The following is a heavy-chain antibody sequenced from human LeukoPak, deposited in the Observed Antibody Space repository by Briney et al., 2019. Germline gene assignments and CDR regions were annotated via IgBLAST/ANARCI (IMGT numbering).Heavy chain of an antibody. V-gene: IGHV3-7*03. CDR2: IKQDGSEK. J-gene: IGHJ3*02. D-gene: IGHD6-13*01. CDR1: GFTFSSYW. Sequence: GGSLRLSCAASGFTFSSYWMSWVRQAPGKGLEWVANIKQDGSEKYYVDSVKGRFAISRDNAKNSLYLQMNSLRAEDTAVYYCARDPDIAAAGSAFDIWGQGTMVTVSS. CDR3: ARDPDIAAAGSAFDI.